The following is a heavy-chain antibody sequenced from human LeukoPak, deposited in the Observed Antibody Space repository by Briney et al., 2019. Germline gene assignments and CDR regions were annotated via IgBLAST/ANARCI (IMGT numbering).Heavy chain of an antibody. CDR1: GYTLTSYG. V-gene: IGHV1-18*01. Sequence: ASVKVSCKASGYTLTSYGISWVRQAPGQGLEWMGWISAYNGNTNYAQKLQGRVTMTTDTSTSTAYMELRSLRSDDTAVYYCARVFGPIVVVPAAMRGPNWFDPWGQGTLVTVSS. J-gene: IGHJ5*02. CDR3: ARVFGPIVVVPAAMRGPNWFDP. CDR2: ISAYNGNT. D-gene: IGHD2-2*01.